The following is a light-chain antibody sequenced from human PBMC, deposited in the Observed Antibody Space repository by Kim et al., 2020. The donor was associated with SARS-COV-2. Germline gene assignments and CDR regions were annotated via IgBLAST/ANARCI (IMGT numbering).Light chain of an antibody. CDR3: CSYAGSYTLV. CDR1: SSDVGGYNY. CDR2: DVS. V-gene: IGLV2-11*01. Sequence: QSALTQPRSVSGSLGQSVTISCTGTSSDVGGYNYVSWYQQHPGKAPKLMIYDVSKRPSGVPDRFSASKSGNTASLTISGLQAEDEADYYCCSYAGSYTLVFGGGTQLTVL. J-gene: IGLJ3*02.